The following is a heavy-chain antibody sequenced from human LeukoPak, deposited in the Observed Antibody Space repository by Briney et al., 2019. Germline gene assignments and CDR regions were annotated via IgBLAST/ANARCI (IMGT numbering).Heavy chain of an antibody. CDR3: VRAVTTSFGWFDP. CDR1: GGSISSSSYY. CDR2: IYYSGST. V-gene: IGHV4-39*01. J-gene: IGHJ5*02. D-gene: IGHD4-17*01. Sequence: SETLSLTCTVSGGSISSSSYYWGWIRQPPGKGLEWIGSIYYSGSTYYNPSLKSRVTISVDTSKNQFSLKLSSVTAADTAVYYCVRAVTTSFGWFDPWGQGTLVTVSS.